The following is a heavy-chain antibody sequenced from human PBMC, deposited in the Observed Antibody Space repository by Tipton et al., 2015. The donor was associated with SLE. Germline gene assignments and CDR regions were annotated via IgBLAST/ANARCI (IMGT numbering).Heavy chain of an antibody. D-gene: IGHD5-12*01. J-gene: IGHJ4*02. CDR2: IYYSGTT. Sequence: TLSLTCTVSGASISTFYWSWIRQPPGKGLEWIGFIYYSGTTNNNPSPKSRVTISVDTSKNQFSLKLSSSTAADTAVYYCARGGVGGYDYLDYWGQGTLVTVSS. CDR1: GASISTFY. CDR3: ARGGVGGYDYLDY. V-gene: IGHV4-59*12.